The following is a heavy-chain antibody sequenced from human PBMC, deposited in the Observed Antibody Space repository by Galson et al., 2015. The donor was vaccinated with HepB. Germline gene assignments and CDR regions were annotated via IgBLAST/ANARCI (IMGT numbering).Heavy chain of an antibody. J-gene: IGHJ4*02. CDR3: ARDDYCGGDCYSPYY. V-gene: IGHV1-69*04. D-gene: IGHD2-21*02. CDR2: IIPILGIT. Sequence: SVKVSSKASGGNFRSYTFSWVRQAPGQGLEWMGRIIPILGITNYAQGFQGRVTITADKSTSTAYMELSSLRSDDTAVYYCARDDYCGGDCYSPYYWGQGTPVTVSS. CDR1: GGNFRSYT.